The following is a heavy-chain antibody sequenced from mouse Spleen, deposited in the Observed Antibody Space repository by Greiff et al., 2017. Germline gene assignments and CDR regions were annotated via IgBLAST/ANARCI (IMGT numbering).Heavy chain of an antibody. V-gene: IGHV1-7*01. D-gene: IGHD3-2*01. CDR1: GYTFTSYW. Sequence: QVQLKQSGAELAKPGASVKLSCKASGYTFTSYWMHWVKQRPGQGLEWIGYINPSSGYTKYNQKFKDKATLTADKSSSTAYMQLSSLTYEDSAVYYCASSPRQLGLECFDYWGQGTTLTVSS. CDR3: ASSPRQLGLECFDY. CDR2: INPSSGYT. J-gene: IGHJ2*01.